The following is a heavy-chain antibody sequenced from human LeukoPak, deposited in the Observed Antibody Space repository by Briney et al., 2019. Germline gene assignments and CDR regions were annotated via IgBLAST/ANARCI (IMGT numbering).Heavy chain of an antibody. D-gene: IGHD3-22*01. CDR2: ISGSGDNT. Sequence: GGSLRLSCAVFGPGFPFSNAWMSGVRQAPGKGLEWVSGISGSGDNTYYADSVKGRFTISRDNSKNTLYVQVNSLGTEDTAAYYCAKGSYYDSSGSFYFDYWGQGTLVTVSS. J-gene: IGHJ4*02. V-gene: IGHV3-23*01. CDR3: AKGSYYDSSGSFYFDY. CDR1: GFPFSNAW.